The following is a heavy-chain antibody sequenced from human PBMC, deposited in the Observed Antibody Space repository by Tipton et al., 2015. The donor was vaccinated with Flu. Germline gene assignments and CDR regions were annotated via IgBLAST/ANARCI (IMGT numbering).Heavy chain of an antibody. D-gene: IGHD6-13*01. V-gene: IGHV4-34*01. Sequence: TLSLTCAVYGGSFSGYYWSWIRQPPGKGLEWIGEINHSGSTNYNPSLKSRVTISVDTSKNQFSLKLSSVTAADTAVYYCARTARGYSSSWSRWEWFDPWGQGTLVTVSS. CDR3: ARTARGYSSSWSRWEWFDP. CDR1: GGSFSGYY. J-gene: IGHJ5*02. CDR2: INHSGST.